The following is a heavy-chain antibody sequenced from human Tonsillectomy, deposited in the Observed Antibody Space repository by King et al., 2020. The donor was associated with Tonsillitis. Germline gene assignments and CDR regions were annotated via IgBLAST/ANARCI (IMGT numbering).Heavy chain of an antibody. V-gene: IGHV1-8*01. D-gene: IGHD7-27*01. CDR3: VRESSPLGFDAFDF. CDR1: GYTFTRYD. J-gene: IGHJ3*01. Sequence: VQLVESGAEVKKPGASLRVSCKASGYTFTRYDINWVRQATGQGLEWLGWMNPNTGDTGYVEKFQGRVTMTRNTSISTAYMELSSLRSEDTAVYYCVRESSPLGFDAFDFWGQGTMVTVSS. CDR2: MNPNTGDT.